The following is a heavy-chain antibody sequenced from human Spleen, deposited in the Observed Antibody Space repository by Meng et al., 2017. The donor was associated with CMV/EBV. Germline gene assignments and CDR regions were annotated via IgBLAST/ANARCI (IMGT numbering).Heavy chain of an antibody. CDR1: GLTFGSYW. D-gene: IGHD5-24*01. CDR3: ARDGDGYRQGDY. V-gene: IGHV3-74*01. J-gene: IGHJ4*02. Sequence: CVGSGLTFGSYWMHWVRQSPGKGLVWVSRISSDGTSTYYADSVKGRFTISRDNAKSTLYLQMNSLRAEDTAVYYCARDGDGYRQGDYWGQGTLVTVSS. CDR2: ISSDGTST.